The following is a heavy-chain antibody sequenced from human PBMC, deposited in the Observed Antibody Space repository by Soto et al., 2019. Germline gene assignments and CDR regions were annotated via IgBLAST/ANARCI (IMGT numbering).Heavy chain of an antibody. J-gene: IGHJ3*02. CDR1: GFTFSDYY. CDR2: ISSSGSTI. D-gene: IGHD6-13*01. Sequence: QVQLVESGGGLVKPGGSLRLSCAASGFTFSDYYMSWIRQAPGKGLEWVVYISSSGSTIYYADSVKGRFTISRDNAKNSLYLQMNSLRAEDTAVYYCARHRPYSSSWYSDAFDIWGQGTMVTVSS. CDR3: ARHRPYSSSWYSDAFDI. V-gene: IGHV3-11*01.